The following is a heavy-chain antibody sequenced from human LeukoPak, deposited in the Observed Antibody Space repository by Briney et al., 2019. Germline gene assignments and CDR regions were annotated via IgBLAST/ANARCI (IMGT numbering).Heavy chain of an antibody. CDR3: ARSDPHPSGSYWVDY. D-gene: IGHD1-26*01. J-gene: IGHJ4*02. CDR1: GYTFTGYY. CDR2: INPNSGGT. V-gene: IGHV1-2*02. Sequence: ASVKVSCKASGYTFTGYYMHWVRQAPGQGLEWMGWINPNSGGTNYAQKFQGRVTMTRDTSISTAYMELSRLRSDDTAVYYCARSDPHPSGSYWVDYWGQGTLVTVSP.